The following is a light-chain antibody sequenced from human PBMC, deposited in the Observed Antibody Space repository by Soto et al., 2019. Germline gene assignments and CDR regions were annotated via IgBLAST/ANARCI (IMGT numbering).Light chain of an antibody. J-gene: IGKJ4*01. V-gene: IGKV1-39*01. CDR1: QTISSW. Sequence: DIQMTQSPSTLSGSVGDRVTITCRASQTISSWLAWYQQKPGKAPKLLIYAASSLQSGVQSRLTGSGSGTDLTITISSLQPEDFATYYCQQSYSTPQAVGGGTKVDIK. CDR3: QQSYSTPQA. CDR2: AAS.